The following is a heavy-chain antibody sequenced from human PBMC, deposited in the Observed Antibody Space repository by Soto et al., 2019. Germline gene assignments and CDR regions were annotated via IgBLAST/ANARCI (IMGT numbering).Heavy chain of an antibody. CDR3: ARRLTTTVSALGY. CDR2: ISEGGGNK. CDR1: GLTFTSYA. Sequence: GGSLRLSCTASGLTFTSYAIHWVRQAPGKGLEWVSVISEGGGNKYFAESVRGRFLISRDNSKNTVYLQMSSLRPEDTAVYFCARRLTTTVSALGYWGQGTLVTVSS. V-gene: IGHV3-30-3*01. D-gene: IGHD4-4*01. J-gene: IGHJ4*02.